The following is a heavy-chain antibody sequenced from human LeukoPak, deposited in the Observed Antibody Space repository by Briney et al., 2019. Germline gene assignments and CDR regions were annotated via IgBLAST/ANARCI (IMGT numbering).Heavy chain of an antibody. V-gene: IGHV3-23*01. J-gene: IGHJ3*02. D-gene: IGHD4-23*01. CDR2: ISGSGSST. Sequence: GGSLRLSCAASGFTFSSYAMSWVRQTPGKGLEWVSGISGSGSSTYYADSVKGRFTISRDKSKNTLYLQMNSLRAEDTAIYYCAKSPTVDAAFDIWGQGTMVTVSS. CDR1: GFTFSSYA. CDR3: AKSPTVDAAFDI.